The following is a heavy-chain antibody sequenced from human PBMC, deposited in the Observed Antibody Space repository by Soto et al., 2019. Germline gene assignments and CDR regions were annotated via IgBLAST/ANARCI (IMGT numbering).Heavy chain of an antibody. CDR1: GGSVTNSSYY. CDR3: VSQRTTVPTQAYFDY. J-gene: IGHJ4*02. Sequence: SETLSLTCTVSGGSVTNSSYYRGWIRQSPGKGLEWIGSVYYRGRSYSKSSVKSRVTISVDTSKNRFSLSLNSVTASDTAVYFCVSQRTTVPTQAYFDYWGPGXLVTVYS. CDR2: VYYRGRS. D-gene: IGHD4-17*01. V-gene: IGHV4-39*01.